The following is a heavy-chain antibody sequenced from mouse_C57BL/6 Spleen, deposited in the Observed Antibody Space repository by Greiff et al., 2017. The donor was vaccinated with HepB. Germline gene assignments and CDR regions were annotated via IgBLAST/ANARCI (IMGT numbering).Heavy chain of an antibody. CDR2: ISYDGSN. CDR1: GYSITSGYY. D-gene: IGHD2-4*01. CDR3: ARGSYDYDYFDY. V-gene: IGHV3-6*01. J-gene: IGHJ2*01. Sequence: ESGPGLVKPSQSLSLTCSVTGYSITSGYYWNWIRQFPGNKLEWMGYISYDGSNNYNPSLKNRISITRDTSKNQFFLKLNSVTTEDTATYYCARGSYDYDYFDYWGQGTTLTVSS.